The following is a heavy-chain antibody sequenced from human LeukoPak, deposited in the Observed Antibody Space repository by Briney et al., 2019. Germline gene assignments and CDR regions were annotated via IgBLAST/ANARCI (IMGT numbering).Heavy chain of an antibody. Sequence: SSETLSLTCAVYGGSFSGYYWSWIRQPPGKGLEWIGEINHSGSTNYNPSLKSRVTISVDTSKNQFSLKLSSVTAADTAAYYCARLMVRGVIRVNWFDPWGQGTLVTVSS. CDR3: ARLMVRGVIRVNWFDP. D-gene: IGHD3-10*01. V-gene: IGHV4-34*01. CDR1: GGSFSGYY. CDR2: INHSGST. J-gene: IGHJ5*02.